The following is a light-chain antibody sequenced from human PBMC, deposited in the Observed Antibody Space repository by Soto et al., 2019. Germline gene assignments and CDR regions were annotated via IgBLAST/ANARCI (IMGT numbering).Light chain of an antibody. J-gene: IGLJ7*01. CDR1: SSDVGSYNL. Sequence: QSALTQPASVSGSPAQSITISCTGTSSDVGSYNLVSWYQQHPGKAPKLMIYEGSKRPSGVSNRFSGSKSGNTASLTISGLQPEDEADYYCCSYAGSSTHAVFGGGTQLTVL. CDR3: CSYAGSSTHAV. CDR2: EGS. V-gene: IGLV2-23*01.